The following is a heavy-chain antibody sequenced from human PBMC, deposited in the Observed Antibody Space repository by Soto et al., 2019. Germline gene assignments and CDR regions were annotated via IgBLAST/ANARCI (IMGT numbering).Heavy chain of an antibody. Sequence: SVKGSGKAAGGTYSIYSISWVRQDTGQGLEWMGGIIPIFGTANYAQKFQGRVTITADESTSTAYMELSSLRSEDTAVYYCARGKMATIVPIPYYYYYGMDVWGQGTTVTVSS. CDR2: IIPIFGTA. V-gene: IGHV1-69*01. D-gene: IGHD5-12*01. CDR3: ARGKMATIVPIPYYYYYGMDV. J-gene: IGHJ6*02. CDR1: GGTYSIYS.